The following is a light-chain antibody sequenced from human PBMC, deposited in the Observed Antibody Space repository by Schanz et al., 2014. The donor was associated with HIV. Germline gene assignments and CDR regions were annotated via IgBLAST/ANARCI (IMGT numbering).Light chain of an antibody. CDR1: QSISRY. CDR3: QQYNSYSWWT. CDR2: GAS. Sequence: DIQMTQSPSSLSASVGDRVTITCRASQSISRYLNWYQQKPGKAPKLLIFGASTLESGVPPRFSGSGSGTEFTLTISSLQPDDFATYYCQQYNSYSWWTFGQGTKVEIK. J-gene: IGKJ1*01. V-gene: IGKV1-5*03.